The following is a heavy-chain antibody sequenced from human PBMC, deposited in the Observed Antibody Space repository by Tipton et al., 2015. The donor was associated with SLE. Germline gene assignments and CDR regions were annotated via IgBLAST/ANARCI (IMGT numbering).Heavy chain of an antibody. CDR1: GYSISSGYY. V-gene: IGHV4-38-2*02. CDR3: ARDRGWSEDNWFDP. J-gene: IGHJ5*02. Sequence: TLSLTCAVSGYSISSGYYWGWIRQPPGKGLEWIGEINHSGSTNYNPSLKSRVTISVDTSKNQFSLKLSSVTAADTAVYYCARDRGWSEDNWFDPWGQGTLVTVSS. CDR2: INHSGST. D-gene: IGHD6-19*01.